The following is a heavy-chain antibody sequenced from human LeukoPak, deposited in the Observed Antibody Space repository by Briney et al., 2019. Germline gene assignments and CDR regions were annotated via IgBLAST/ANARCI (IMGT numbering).Heavy chain of an antibody. CDR3: AKDQAIYNWKGPFDY. J-gene: IGHJ4*02. CDR1: GFTFSTYG. CDR2: IQYDGSNK. Sequence: PGGSLRLSCAASGFTFSTYGMHWVRQAPGKGLEWVAFIQYDGSNKYYADSVKGRFTISRDDSKNTLYLQMNSLRADDTAVYHCAKDQAIYNWKGPFDYWGQGTLVTVSS. V-gene: IGHV3-30*02. D-gene: IGHD1-1*01.